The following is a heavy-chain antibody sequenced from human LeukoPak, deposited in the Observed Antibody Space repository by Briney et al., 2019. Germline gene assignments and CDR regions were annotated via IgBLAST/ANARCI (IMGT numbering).Heavy chain of an antibody. CDR2: ISAGNGNT. J-gene: IGHJ4*02. V-gene: IGHV1-3*01. CDR3: AGGTALFDY. CDR1: GNTFTRYA. D-gene: IGHD1-1*01. Sequence: ASVKVSCKASGNTFTRYAMDWVGQAPRQRLEWMGWISAGNGNTKYSQKFQGRVTITRDTSASTAYMELSSLRSEDTAVYYCAGGTALFDYWGQGTLVTVSS.